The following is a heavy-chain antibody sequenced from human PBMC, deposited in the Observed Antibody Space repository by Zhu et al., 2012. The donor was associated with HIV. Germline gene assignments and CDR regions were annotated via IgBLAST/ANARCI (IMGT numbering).Heavy chain of an antibody. CDR1: GDSISSHY. CDR2: VYDSGTT. CDR3: ARYVERQLARDGSGIEDSWYFDL. J-gene: IGHJ2*01. Sequence: QVQLQESGPGLLKPSETLSLTCTVSGDSISSHYWTWIRQPPGKGLEWIGNVYDSGTTKYNPSLKSRVTISRDTSRNRFSLKLTSVTSADMAVYYCARYVERQLARDGSGIEDSWYFDLWGRGTLVTVSS. D-gene: IGHD1-1*01. V-gene: IGHV4-59*11.